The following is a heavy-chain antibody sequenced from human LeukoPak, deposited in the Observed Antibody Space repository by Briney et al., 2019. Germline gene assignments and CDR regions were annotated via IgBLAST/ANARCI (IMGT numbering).Heavy chain of an antibody. D-gene: IGHD3-22*01. J-gene: IGHJ4*02. CDR3: ARRLYFYDNSGYYTDY. Sequence: SETLSLTCAVYGGSFSGYYWSWIRQPPGKGLEWIGEINHSGSTNYNPSLRSRVTLSIDTSKNQFSLKLSSVTAADTAVYYCARRLYFYDNSGYYTDYWGQGTLVTVSS. CDR2: INHSGST. V-gene: IGHV4-34*01. CDR1: GGSFSGYY.